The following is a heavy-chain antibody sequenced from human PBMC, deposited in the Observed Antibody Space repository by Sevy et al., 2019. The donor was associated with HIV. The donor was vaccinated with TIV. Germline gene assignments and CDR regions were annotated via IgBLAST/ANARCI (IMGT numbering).Heavy chain of an antibody. CDR2: ISAYNRNT. CDR3: ARDWAPGYYYDAIGVKRDYYFDY. D-gene: IGHD3-22*01. CDR1: DYTFSTQG. J-gene: IGHJ4*02. Sequence: ASVKVSCKASDYTFSTQGFNWVRQAPGQGLEWMGWISAYNRNTKYAQKFQGRVTMTTDTSTSTAYMELRSLTSDDTAVYYCARDWAPGYYYDAIGVKRDYYFDYWGQGTLVTVSS. V-gene: IGHV1-18*01.